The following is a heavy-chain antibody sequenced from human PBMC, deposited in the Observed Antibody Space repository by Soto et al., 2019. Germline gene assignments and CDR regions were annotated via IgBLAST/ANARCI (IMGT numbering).Heavy chain of an antibody. CDR1: GYTFTSYY. CDR2: INPSDGGT. J-gene: IGHJ5*02. Sequence: ASVKVSCKASGYTFTSYYIHWVRQAPGQGLEWMGIINPSDGGTRYAQKLQGRVTMTRDTYTSTIYMEVTSLKSEDTAVYYCTREGNDKPFDPWGQGTLVTVSS. V-gene: IGHV1-46*01. CDR3: TREGNDKPFDP.